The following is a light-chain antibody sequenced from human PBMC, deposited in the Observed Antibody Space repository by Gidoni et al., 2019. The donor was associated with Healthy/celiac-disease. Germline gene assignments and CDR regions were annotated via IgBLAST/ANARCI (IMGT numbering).Light chain of an antibody. V-gene: IGKV1-5*01. CDR1: PSISSW. CDR3: HQYNSYSVST. CDR2: DAS. J-gene: IGKJ2*01. Sequence: DIKMTQSPSTLSASVGDRVTITCRASPSISSWFAGYQQKPGQDPQLLIYDASSLESGVPSRFSGSGSGTEFTLTLSSLQPDAFATYFCHQYNSYSVSTFXXXTKLEIK.